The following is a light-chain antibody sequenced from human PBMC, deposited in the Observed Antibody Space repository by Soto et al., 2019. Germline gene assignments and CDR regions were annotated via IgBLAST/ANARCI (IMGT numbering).Light chain of an antibody. CDR3: QSYDSSLSGWV. V-gene: IGLV1-40*01. Sequence: QSVLTRPPSVSGAPGQRVTISCTGSSSNFGAGYDVHWYQQLPGTAPKLLIYGNSNRPSGVPDRFSGSKSGTSASLAITGLQAEDEADYYCQSYDSSLSGWVFGGGTKLTVL. J-gene: IGLJ3*02. CDR1: SSNFGAGYD. CDR2: GNS.